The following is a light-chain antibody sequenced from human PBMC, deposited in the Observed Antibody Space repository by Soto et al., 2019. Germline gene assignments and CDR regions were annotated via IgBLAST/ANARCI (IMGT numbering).Light chain of an antibody. CDR2: DVT. J-gene: IGLJ2*01. CDR3: SSYTSTSTVV. V-gene: IGLV2-14*01. Sequence: QSALTQPASVSGSPGQSITISCTGTSSDGGGYNFVSWYQQHPGKAPKLMFYDVTNRPSGISNRFSGSKSGNTASLTISGLQAEDEAVYYCSSYTSTSTVVFGGGTKLTVL. CDR1: SSDGGGYNF.